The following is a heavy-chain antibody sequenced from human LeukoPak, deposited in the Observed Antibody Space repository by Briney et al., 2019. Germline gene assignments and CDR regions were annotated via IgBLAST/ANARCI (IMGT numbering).Heavy chain of an antibody. J-gene: IGHJ4*02. Sequence: GGSLRLSCAASGFTFSSYAMNWVRQAPGKGLEWVSSISGSGGTTYYAGPVKGRFTISRDNSKNTLFLQMNSLRADDTAIYYCAKRDFWGQGTLVTVSS. CDR2: ISGSGGTT. CDR3: AKRDF. V-gene: IGHV3-23*01. CDR1: GFTFSSYA.